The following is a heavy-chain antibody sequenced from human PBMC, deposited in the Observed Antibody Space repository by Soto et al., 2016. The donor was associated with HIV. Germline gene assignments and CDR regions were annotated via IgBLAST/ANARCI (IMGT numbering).Heavy chain of an antibody. V-gene: IGHV3-15*01. D-gene: IGHD4-17*01. CDR1: GFTFSNAW. Sequence: EVQLVESGGGLVKPGGSLRLSCAASGFTFSNAWMSWVRQAPGKGLEWVGRIKSKTDGGTTDYAAPVKGRFTISRDDSKNTLYLQMNSLKTEDTAVYYCTTDSQTTVITTDYWGQGTLVTVSS. CDR2: IKSKTDGGTT. J-gene: IGHJ4*02. CDR3: TTDSQTTVITTDY.